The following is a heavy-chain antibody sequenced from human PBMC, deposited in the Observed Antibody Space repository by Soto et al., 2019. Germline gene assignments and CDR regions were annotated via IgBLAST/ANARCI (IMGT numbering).Heavy chain of an antibody. CDR2: ISSSSSYI. V-gene: IGHV3-21*01. Sequence: GGSLRLSCAASGFTFSSYSMNWVRQAPGKGLEWVSSISSSSSYIYYADSVKGRFTISRDNAKNSLYLQMNSLRAEDTAVYYCARDHRLYSSSWYPDYWGQGTLVTVSS. CDR1: GFTFSSYS. CDR3: ARDHRLYSSSWYPDY. D-gene: IGHD6-13*01. J-gene: IGHJ4*02.